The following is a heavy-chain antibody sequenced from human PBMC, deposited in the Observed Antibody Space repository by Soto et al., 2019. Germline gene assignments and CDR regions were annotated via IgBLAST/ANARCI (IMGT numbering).Heavy chain of an antibody. V-gene: IGHV1-69*01. Sequence: QVQLVQSGAEVRKPGSSVKVSCKASGGTFSSYAISWVRQAPGQGLEWMGGIIPMFGTVKYAQKLQDRVTITADESTSTAYMELSSLRSEDTAMYYCASAGFPWGQGTLVTVSS. CDR3: ASAGFP. CDR1: GGTFSSYA. CDR2: IIPMFGTV. J-gene: IGHJ5*02.